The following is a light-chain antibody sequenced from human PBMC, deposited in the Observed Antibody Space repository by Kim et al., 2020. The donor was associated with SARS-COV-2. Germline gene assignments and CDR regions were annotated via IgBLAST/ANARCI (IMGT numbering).Light chain of an antibody. CDR3: QQYYSYPWA. V-gene: IGKV1-8*01. CDR2: AAS. J-gene: IGKJ1*01. Sequence: ASTGDRITITCRASQGISSYLAWYQQKPGKAPKLLIYAASTLQSGVPSRFSGSGSGTDFTLTISCLQSEDFATYYCQQYYSYPWAFGQGTKVDIK. CDR1: QGISSY.